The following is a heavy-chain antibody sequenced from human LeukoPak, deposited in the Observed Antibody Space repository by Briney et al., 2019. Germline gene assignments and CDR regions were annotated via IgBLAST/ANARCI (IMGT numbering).Heavy chain of an antibody. CDR2: IYPGDSDT. J-gene: IGHJ5*02. D-gene: IGHD4-17*01. V-gene: IGHV5-51*01. CDR1: GYTFTNYW. CDR3: ARASTVTTYPPLFDP. Sequence: GESLKISCKGSGYTFTNYWIGWVRQMPGKGLECMGIIYPGDSDTRYNPSFQGQVTISVDKSITTAYLQWSSLKASDTAMYYCARASTVTTYPPLFDPWGQGTLVTVSS.